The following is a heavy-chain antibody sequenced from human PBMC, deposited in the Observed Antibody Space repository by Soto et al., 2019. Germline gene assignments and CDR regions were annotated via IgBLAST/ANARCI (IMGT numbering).Heavy chain of an antibody. J-gene: IGHJ4*02. CDR3: ARGRYGDY. CDR2: ISAHNGNT. D-gene: IGHD1-1*01. CDR1: GYAFTTYG. V-gene: IGHV1-18*01. Sequence: QVHLVQSGAEVKKPGASVKVSCKGSGYAFTTYGITWVRQAPGQGLEWMGWISAHNGNTNSAQKRQGRVTVTRDTSTSTAYMDLRSLRSDATAVYYSARGRYGDYWGQGALVTVSS.